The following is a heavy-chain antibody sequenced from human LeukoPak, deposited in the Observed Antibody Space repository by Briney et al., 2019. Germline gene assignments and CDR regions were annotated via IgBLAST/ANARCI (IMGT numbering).Heavy chain of an antibody. Sequence: ASVKVSCKASGYTFTGYYMQWVRQAPGQGLEWMGWINPNSGGTNYAQKFQGRVTMTRDTSISTAYMELSRLRSDDTAVYYCARPKWLRSSSYAFDIWGQGTMVTVSS. J-gene: IGHJ3*02. CDR3: ARPKWLRSSSYAFDI. CDR1: GYTFTGYY. CDR2: INPNSGGT. V-gene: IGHV1-2*02. D-gene: IGHD5-12*01.